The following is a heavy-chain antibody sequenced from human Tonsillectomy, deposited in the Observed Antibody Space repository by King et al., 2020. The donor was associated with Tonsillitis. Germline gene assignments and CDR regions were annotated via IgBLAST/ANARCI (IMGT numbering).Heavy chain of an antibody. J-gene: IGHJ2*01. V-gene: IGHV1-18*04. CDR2: ISTYNGET. Sequence: QLVQSGAEVKKPGASVKVSCKASGYTFTTYGINWVRQAPGQGLECMGWISTYNGETDYAQKFQGRVTLTTNTSTSTVYMELRSLTSDDTAVYYCARGHEDWFFDLWGRGTVVTVSS. CDR3: ARGHEDWFFDL. CDR1: GYTFTTYG.